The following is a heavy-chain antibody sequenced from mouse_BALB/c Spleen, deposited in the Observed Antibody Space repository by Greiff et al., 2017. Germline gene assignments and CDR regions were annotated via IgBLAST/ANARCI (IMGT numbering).Heavy chain of an antibody. V-gene: IGHV3-6*02. D-gene: IGHD2-4*01. CDR1: GYSITSGYY. Sequence: EVQLVESGPGLVKPSQSLSLTCSVTGYSITSGYYWYWIRQFPGNKLEWMGYISYDGSNNYNPSLKNRISVTRDTSKNQFFLKLNSLTTEDTATYYSASGDYNPFAYWGQGTLVTVSA. CDR2: ISYDGSN. CDR3: ASGDYNPFAY. J-gene: IGHJ3*01.